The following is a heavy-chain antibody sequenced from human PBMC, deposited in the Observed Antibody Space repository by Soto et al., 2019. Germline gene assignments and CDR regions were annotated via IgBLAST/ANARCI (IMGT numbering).Heavy chain of an antibody. CDR2: IYYSGST. V-gene: IGHV4-39*01. CDR3: ARLIGYCISTSCSDYYGMDV. Sequence: PSETLSLTCTVSGGSISSSSYYWGWIRQPPGKGLEWIGSIYYSGSTYYNPSLKSRVTISVDTSKNQFSLKLSSVTAADTAVYYCARLIGYCISTSCSDYYGMDVWGQGTTVTVSS. J-gene: IGHJ6*02. D-gene: IGHD2-2*01. CDR1: GGSISSSSYY.